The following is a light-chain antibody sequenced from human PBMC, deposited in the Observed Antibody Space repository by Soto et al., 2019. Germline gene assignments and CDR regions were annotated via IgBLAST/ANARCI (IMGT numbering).Light chain of an antibody. CDR1: GSDVGAYNY. CDR3: YSYTSSSTYV. Sequence: QSVLTQPASVSGSPGQSITISCSATGSDVGAYNYVSWYQQHPAKAPKLMIYDVSNRPSGVSDRFSGSKSGNTASLTISGLQAEDEADYYCYSYTSSSTYVFGSGTKVTVL. J-gene: IGLJ1*01. V-gene: IGLV2-14*01. CDR2: DVS.